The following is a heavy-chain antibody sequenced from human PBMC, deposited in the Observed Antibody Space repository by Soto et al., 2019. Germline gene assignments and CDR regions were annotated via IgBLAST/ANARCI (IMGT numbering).Heavy chain of an antibody. J-gene: IGHJ4*02. CDR2: ISYDGSNK. D-gene: IGHD5-12*01. Sequence: QVQLVESGGGVVQPGRSLRLSCAASGFTFSSYGMHWVRQAPGKGLEWVAVISYDGSNKYYSDSVKGRFTISRDNSKNTLDLQMNSLRAADTAVYYCAKDRDSGCRDYGGQGTLVTVSS. CDR3: AKDRDSGCRDY. V-gene: IGHV3-30*18. CDR1: GFTFSSYG.